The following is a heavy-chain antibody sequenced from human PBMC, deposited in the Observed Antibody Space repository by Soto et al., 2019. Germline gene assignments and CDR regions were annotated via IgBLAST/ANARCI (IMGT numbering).Heavy chain of an antibody. J-gene: IGHJ4*02. V-gene: IGHV3-23*01. CDR2: ISGSGGST. Sequence: PGGSLRLSCAASGFTFSSYAISWVRQAPGDGLDLVSAISGSGGSTYYADSVKGRFTISRDNSKNTLYLQMNSLRAEDTAVYYCAKSTDILTGYYMCFDYWGQGTLVTVSS. CDR3: AKSTDILTGYYMCFDY. CDR1: GFTFSSYA. D-gene: IGHD3-9*01.